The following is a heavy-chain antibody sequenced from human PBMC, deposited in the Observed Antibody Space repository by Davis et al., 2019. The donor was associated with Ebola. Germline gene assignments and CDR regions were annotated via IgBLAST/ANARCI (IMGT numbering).Heavy chain of an antibody. CDR1: GFTFENYA. J-gene: IGHJ6*02. V-gene: IGHV3-43*02. Sequence: PGGSLRLSCAASGFTFENYAMHWVRQVPGKGLEWVSLISGEDDSTFYADSVKGRFTIARDNSKNSLYLQMNSLKTDDTAVYYCVKTLGRAGTTYYYYYYGMDVWGQGITVTVSS. CDR3: VKTLGRAGTTYYYYYYGMDV. CDR2: ISGEDDST. D-gene: IGHD3-16*01.